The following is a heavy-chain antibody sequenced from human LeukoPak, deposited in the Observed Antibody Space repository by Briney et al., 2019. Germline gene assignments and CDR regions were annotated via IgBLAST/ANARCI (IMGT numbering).Heavy chain of an antibody. Sequence: SEALSLTCAVSGGSISSSNYYWGWIRQPPGQGLEWIGSIYYSGNTYYNPSLKSRVTISVDTSKNQFSLKLSSVTAADTAVYYCASDRLRLGELSSRIFDYWGQGTLVTVSS. CDR1: GGSISSSNYY. CDR3: ASDRLRLGELSSRIFDY. CDR2: IYYSGNT. V-gene: IGHV4-39*07. J-gene: IGHJ4*02. D-gene: IGHD3-16*02.